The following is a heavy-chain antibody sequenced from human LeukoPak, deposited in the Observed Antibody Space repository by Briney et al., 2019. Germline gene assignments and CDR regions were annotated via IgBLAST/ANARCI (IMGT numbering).Heavy chain of an antibody. D-gene: IGHD6-19*01. V-gene: IGHV3-30*03. Sequence: GTSLRLSCVASAFTFHDHGMDWVRQAPGKGLEWVAVIAADGGVKHYADSVKGRFTLSRDNSKNTLFLQMNSLTVEDTAVYYCAREATWGQWYFDRWGPGTPVTVSS. CDR2: IAADGGVK. CDR1: AFTFHDHG. J-gene: IGHJ4*02. CDR3: AREATWGQWYFDR.